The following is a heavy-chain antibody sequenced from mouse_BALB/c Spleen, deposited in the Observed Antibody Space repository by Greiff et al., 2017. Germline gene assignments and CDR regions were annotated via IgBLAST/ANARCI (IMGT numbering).Heavy chain of an antibody. V-gene: IGHV1S132*01. J-gene: IGHJ4*01. CDR3: ARSDYGNQGYAMDY. D-gene: IGHD2-1*01. Sequence: QVQLQQSGAELVKPGASVKLSCKTSGYTFTSYWIQWVKQRPGQGLGWIGEIFPGTGTTYYNEKFKGKATLTIDTSSSTAYMQLSSLTSEDSAVYFCARSDYGNQGYAMDYWGQGTSVTVSS. CDR1: GYTFTSYW. CDR2: IFPGTGTT.